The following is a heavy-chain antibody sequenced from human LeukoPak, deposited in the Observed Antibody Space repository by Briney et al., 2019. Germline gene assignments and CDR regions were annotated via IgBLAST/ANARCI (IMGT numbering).Heavy chain of an antibody. CDR3: AREGSTNILDY. Sequence: SETLSLTCTVSGGSISSYYCSWIRQPSRKGLEWIGYIYYSGSTDYNPSLKVRVSISVYTSKNHFSLALSSVTAADTAVYYCAREGSTNILDYWGQGTLVTVSS. D-gene: IGHD2-2*01. V-gene: IGHV4-59*01. CDR2: IYYSGST. CDR1: GGSISSYY. J-gene: IGHJ4*02.